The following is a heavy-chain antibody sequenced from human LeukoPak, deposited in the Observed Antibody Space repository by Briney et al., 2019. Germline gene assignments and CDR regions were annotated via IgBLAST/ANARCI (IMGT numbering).Heavy chain of an antibody. CDR2: IFSTGST. D-gene: IGHD3-22*01. V-gene: IGHV4-59*08. Sequence: PSETLSLTCTVSGGSISGYFWYWMRQPPGKGLEWIGHIFSTGSTNYSPSLRSRVTMSLDTPKNQFSLRLSSVTGADTAVYYCARLSNDGSGYRPDFWGQGTLVTVSS. CDR1: GGSISGYF. CDR3: ARLSNDGSGYRPDF. J-gene: IGHJ4*02.